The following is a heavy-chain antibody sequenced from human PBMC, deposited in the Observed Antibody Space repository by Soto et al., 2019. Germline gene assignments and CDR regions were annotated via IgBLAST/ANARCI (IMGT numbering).Heavy chain of an antibody. V-gene: IGHV4-39*01. CDR3: ARRYSSSWAYYFDY. D-gene: IGHD6-13*01. CDR1: GGSISSSSYY. J-gene: IGHJ4*02. CDR2: IYYSGST. Sequence: SETLSLTCTVSGGSISSSSYYWGWIRQPPGKGLEWIGSIYYSGSTYYNPSLKSRVTISVDTSKNQFSLKLSSVTAADKAVYYCARRYSSSWAYYFDYWGQGTLVTVSS.